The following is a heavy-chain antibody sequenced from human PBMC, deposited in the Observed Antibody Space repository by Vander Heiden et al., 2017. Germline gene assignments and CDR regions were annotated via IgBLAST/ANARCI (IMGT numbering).Heavy chain of an antibody. Sequence: EVQLLESGGGLVQPGGSLRLSCSASGFTFTSHAMSWVLQAPGKGLGWVSAISGSGGSTYYADSVKGRFTISRDNSKNTLYLQMNSLRAEDTAVYYCAKDTIWFGEGDAFDIWGQGTMVTVSS. CDR2: ISGSGGST. D-gene: IGHD3-10*01. CDR3: AKDTIWFGEGDAFDI. V-gene: IGHV3-23*01. J-gene: IGHJ3*02. CDR1: GFTFTSHA.